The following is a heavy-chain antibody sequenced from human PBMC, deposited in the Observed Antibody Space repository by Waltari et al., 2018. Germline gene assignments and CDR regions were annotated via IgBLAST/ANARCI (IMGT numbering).Heavy chain of an antibody. CDR3: ASQIAARKASVDY. Sequence: EVQLLESGGGLVQPGGSLRLSCAASGFTFSSYAMSWVRQAPGKGLEWVSAISGSGGSTYYADSGKGRFTISRDNSKNTLYLQMNSLRAEDTAVYYCASQIAARKASVDYWGQGTLVTVSS. CDR2: ISGSGGST. CDR1: GFTFSSYA. V-gene: IGHV3-23*01. J-gene: IGHJ4*02. D-gene: IGHD6-6*01.